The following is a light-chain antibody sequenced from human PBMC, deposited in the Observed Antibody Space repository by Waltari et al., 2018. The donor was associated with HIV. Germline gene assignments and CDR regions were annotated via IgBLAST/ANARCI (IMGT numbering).Light chain of an antibody. CDR2: DNN. CDR3: GTWDRSLSAAV. J-gene: IGLJ3*02. V-gene: IGLV1-51*01. CDR1: PSNIGNDY. Sequence: QSVLTQPPSVSAAPGQQVTISCSGSPSNIGNDYVSWYQHVPGAAPRLLIYDNNKRPSGIPDRFSGSRSGTSATLGITGLQTGDEAHYYCGTWDRSLSAAVFGGGTKLTVL.